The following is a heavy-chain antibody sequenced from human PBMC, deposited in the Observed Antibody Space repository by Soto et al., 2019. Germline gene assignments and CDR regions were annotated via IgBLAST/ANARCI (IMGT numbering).Heavy chain of an antibody. J-gene: IGHJ4*02. V-gene: IGHV4-34*01. CDR3: ARAYEWGATTRKVDFDY. CDR1: GGSFSGYY. Sequence: QVQLQQWGAGLLRPSETLSLTCAVYGGSFSGYYWSWIRQPPGKGLEWIGEINHSGSTNYNPSLKSRVTITVATSKNQFSLKLSSVTAADTAVYYCARAYEWGATTRKVDFDYWGQGTLVTVSS. D-gene: IGHD5-12*01. CDR2: INHSGST.